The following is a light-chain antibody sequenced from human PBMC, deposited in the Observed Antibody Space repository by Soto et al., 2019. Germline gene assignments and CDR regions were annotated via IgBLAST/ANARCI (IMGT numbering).Light chain of an antibody. CDR3: QQFNIWPNMLS. J-gene: IGKJ4*01. CDR1: QGVGSN. V-gene: IGKV3-15*01. CDR2: DAS. Sequence: IVVTQSPATLSVSPGEGVTLSCRASQGVGSNLAWYQQRPGQAPRLLIYDASTRATGIPDRFSGSGSGTEFTLTISSLQSEDFAVYYFQQFNIWPNMLSFGGGTKLEMK.